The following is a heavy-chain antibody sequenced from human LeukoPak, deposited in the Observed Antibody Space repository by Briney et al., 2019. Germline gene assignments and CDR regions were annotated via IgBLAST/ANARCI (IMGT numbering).Heavy chain of an antibody. CDR1: GYTFTDYY. V-gene: IGHV1-2*02. CDR3: ASSGRSGIYSWFDP. Sequence: GASVKVSCKTSGYTFTDYYMHWVRQAPGQGLEWMGWINPNNGGTNYAQNFQGRVTMTRDTSINTAYMELTRLRSDDTAVYYCASSGRSGIYSWFDPWGQGTLVTVSS. CDR2: INPNNGGT. J-gene: IGHJ5*02. D-gene: IGHD3-10*01.